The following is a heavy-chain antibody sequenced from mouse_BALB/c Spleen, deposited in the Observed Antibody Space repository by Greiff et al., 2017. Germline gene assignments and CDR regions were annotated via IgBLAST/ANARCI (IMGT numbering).Heavy chain of an antibody. CDR3: ARGSSYVSYFDY. V-gene: IGHV1S137*01. Sequence: VKLMESGAELVRPGVSVKISCKGSGYTFTDYAMHWVKQSHAKSLEWIGVISTYYGDASYNQKFKGKATMTVDKSSSTAYMELARLTSEDSAIYYCARGSSYVSYFDYWGQGTTLTVSS. CDR1: GYTFTDYA. CDR2: ISTYYGDA. J-gene: IGHJ2*01. D-gene: IGHD1-1*01.